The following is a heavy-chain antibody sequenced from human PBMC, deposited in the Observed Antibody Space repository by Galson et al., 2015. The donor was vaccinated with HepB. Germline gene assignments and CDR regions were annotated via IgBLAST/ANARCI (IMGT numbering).Heavy chain of an antibody. D-gene: IGHD4/OR15-4a*01. V-gene: IGHV4-31*03. J-gene: IGHJ6*02. CDR1: GGSISSGGYY. CDR3: ARDWGPPHDYARRYYYYYGMDV. CDR2: IYYSGST. Sequence: TLSLTCTVSGGSISSGGYYWSWIRQHPGKGLEWIGYIYYSGSTYYNPSLKSRVTISVDTSKNQFSLKLSSVTAADTAVYYCARDWGPPHDYARRYYYYYGMDVWGQGTTVTVSS.